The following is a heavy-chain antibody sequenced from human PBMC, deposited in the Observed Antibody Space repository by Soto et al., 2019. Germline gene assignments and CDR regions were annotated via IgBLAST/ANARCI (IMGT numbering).Heavy chain of an antibody. D-gene: IGHD3-22*01. CDR3: ARGSRERRKDYYDTSGYYQDMYSFDY. V-gene: IGHV4-34*01. Sequence: SETLSLTCTVSGASFSGYYWSWIRQPPGKGLEWIGEINHSGSTNYNPSLKSRVTISVDTSKNQFALKLSSVTAADTAVYYCARGSRERRKDYYDTSGYYQDMYSFDYWGQGTLVTVSS. J-gene: IGHJ4*02. CDR1: GASFSGYY. CDR2: INHSGST.